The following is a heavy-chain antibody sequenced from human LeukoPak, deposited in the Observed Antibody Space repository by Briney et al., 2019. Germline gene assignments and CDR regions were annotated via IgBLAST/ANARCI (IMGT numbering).Heavy chain of an antibody. CDR3: ARDRGERDSTWSLPAHGFDI. CDR2: IFPIFRTA. Sequence: VKVSCKASGGTFRSYAINWVRQAPGQGLEWMGRIFPIFRTANYAQKFQGRVTVTTDESTSTGYMELSSLRPEDKAMYPCARDRGERDSTWSLPAHGFDIWGQGTMVTVSS. V-gene: IGHV1-69*05. D-gene: IGHD6-13*01. CDR1: GGTFRSYA. J-gene: IGHJ3*02.